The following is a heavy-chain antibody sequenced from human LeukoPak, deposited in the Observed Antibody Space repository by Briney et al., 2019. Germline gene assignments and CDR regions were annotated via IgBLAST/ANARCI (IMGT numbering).Heavy chain of an antibody. J-gene: IGHJ6*03. V-gene: IGHV3-23*01. Sequence: GGSLRLSCAASGFTFSSYAMSWVRQAPGRGLEWVSAISGSGGSTYYADSVKGRFTISRDNSKNTLYLQMNSLRAEDTAVYYCARDTSAGTTYYMDVWGKGTTVTVSS. CDR2: ISGSGGST. CDR1: GFTFSSYA. D-gene: IGHD1-7*01. CDR3: ARDTSAGTTYYMDV.